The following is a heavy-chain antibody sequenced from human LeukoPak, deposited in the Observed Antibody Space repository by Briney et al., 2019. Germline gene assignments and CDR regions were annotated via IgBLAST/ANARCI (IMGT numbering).Heavy chain of an antibody. CDR3: ARAVGPFDY. V-gene: IGHV3-33*01. CDR2: IWPDGSYI. Sequence: SLRLSCATSGFTFSSNGMHGVGQAPGRGLEGVAAIWPDGSYIYYADSVKGRFTISRDNSKNTVYLQMDTLREEATAVYYCARAVGPFDYWGQGTLVTVSS. J-gene: IGHJ4*02. CDR1: GFTFSSNG. D-gene: IGHD3-16*01.